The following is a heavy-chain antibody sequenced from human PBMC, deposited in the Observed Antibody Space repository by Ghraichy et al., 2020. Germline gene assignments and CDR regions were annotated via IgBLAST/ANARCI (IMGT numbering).Heavy chain of an antibody. Sequence: SETLSLTCTVSGGSISSYYWSWIRQPPGKGLEWIGYIYYSGSTNYNPSLKSRVTISVDTSKNQFSLKLSSVTAADTAVYYCARATVTTLISFDYWGQGTLVTVSS. D-gene: IGHD4-17*01. CDR3: ARATVTTLISFDY. CDR1: GGSISSYY. V-gene: IGHV4-59*01. J-gene: IGHJ4*02. CDR2: IYYSGST.